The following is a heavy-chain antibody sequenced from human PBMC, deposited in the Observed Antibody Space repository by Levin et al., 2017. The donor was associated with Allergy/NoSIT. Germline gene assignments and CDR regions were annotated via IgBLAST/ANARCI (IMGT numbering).Heavy chain of an antibody. CDR2: ISNSGST. CDR3: ARGTGVSPLNFEY. D-gene: IGHD2-8*01. CDR1: GGSLSSGVYH. J-gene: IGHJ4*02. V-gene: IGHV4-30-4*01. Sequence: SCTVSGGSLSSGVYHWSWIRQPPGKGLEWIGYISNSGSTYYNPSLKSRLTISVDTSKKQSSLKLNSVTAADTAVYYCARGTGVSPLNFEYWGQGTLVTVSS.